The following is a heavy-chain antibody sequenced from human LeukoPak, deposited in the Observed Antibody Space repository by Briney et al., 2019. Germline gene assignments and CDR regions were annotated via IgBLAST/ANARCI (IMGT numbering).Heavy chain of an antibody. CDR1: GFTFGSYV. Sequence: SGGSLRLSCAASGFTFGSYVMSWVRQAPGMGLEWVSSISGSGDNTYYADSVKGRFTVSRDNSKNTLYLQMNSLRAEDTAEYYCAKDTNYGDYEADGMDVWGQGTTVTVSS. CDR3: AKDTNYGDYEADGMDV. D-gene: IGHD4-17*01. J-gene: IGHJ6*02. V-gene: IGHV3-23*01. CDR2: ISGSGDNT.